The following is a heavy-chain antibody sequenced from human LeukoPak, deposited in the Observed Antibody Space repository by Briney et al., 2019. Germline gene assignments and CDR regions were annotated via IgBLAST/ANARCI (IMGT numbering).Heavy chain of an antibody. D-gene: IGHD2-8*01. CDR1: GYTFTGYY. CDR2: INPNSAGT. J-gene: IGHJ6*03. Sequence: GASVKVSCKASGYTFTGYYMHWVRQAPGQGLEWMGWINPNSAGTNYAQKFQGRVTMTRDTSISTAYMELSRLRSDDTAVYYRSRALLSMYYYMDVWGKGTTVTVSS. CDR3: SRALLSMYYYMDV. V-gene: IGHV1-2*02.